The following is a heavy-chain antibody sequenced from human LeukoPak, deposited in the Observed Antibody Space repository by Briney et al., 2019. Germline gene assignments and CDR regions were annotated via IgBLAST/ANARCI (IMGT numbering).Heavy chain of an antibody. V-gene: IGHV3-7*01. J-gene: IGHJ4*02. Sequence: GGSLRLSCAASGFTFSNYWMNWVRQAPGKGMEWVAIIEKDGSEILYVDSVKGRFTISRDNAKNSLYLQMNSLRAEDTAVYYSAAGAGWLIDWWGQGTLVTVSS. CDR3: AAGAGWLIDW. D-gene: IGHD6-19*01. CDR1: GFTFSNYW. CDR2: IEKDGSEI.